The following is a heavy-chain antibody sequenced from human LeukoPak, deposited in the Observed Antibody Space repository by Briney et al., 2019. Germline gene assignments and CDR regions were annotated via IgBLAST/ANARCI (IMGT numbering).Heavy chain of an antibody. CDR1: GYTFTGYY. CDR3: ASTPDRRGYSGYDLGPLDY. V-gene: IGHV1-2*02. D-gene: IGHD5-12*01. Sequence: GASVKVSCKASGYTFTGYYMHWVRQAPGQGLEWMGWINPNSGGTNYAQKFQGRVTMTRDTSISTAYMELSRLRSDDMAVYYCASTPDRRGYSGYDLGPLDYWGQGTLVTVSS. CDR2: INPNSGGT. J-gene: IGHJ4*02.